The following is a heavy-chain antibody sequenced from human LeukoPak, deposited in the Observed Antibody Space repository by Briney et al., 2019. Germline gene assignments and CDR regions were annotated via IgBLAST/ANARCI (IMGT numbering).Heavy chain of an antibody. D-gene: IGHD5-24*01. CDR1: GFTFSSYW. CDR3: ARDGVATIDLEY. V-gene: IGHV3-74*01. J-gene: IGHJ4*02. CDR2: VNSDGSGT. Sequence: GGSLRLSCAASGFTFSSYWMPWVRQAPGKGLVWVSRVNSDGSGTSYADSVKGRFTISRDNAKNTLYLQMNSLRAEDTAVYYCARDGVATIDLEYWGQGTLVTVSS.